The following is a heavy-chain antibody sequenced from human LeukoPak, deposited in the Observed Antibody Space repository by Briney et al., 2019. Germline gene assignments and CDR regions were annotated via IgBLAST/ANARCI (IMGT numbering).Heavy chain of an antibody. J-gene: IGHJ6*04. Sequence: GASVKVSCKASGYTFTSYGISWVRQAPGQGLEWMGSISAYNGNTNYAQKLQGRVTMTTDTSTSTAYMELRSLRSDDTAVYYCARNQYSGSYSPRDGMDVWGKGTTVTVSS. V-gene: IGHV1-18*01. CDR3: ARNQYSGSYSPRDGMDV. CDR1: GYTFTSYG. CDR2: ISAYNGNT. D-gene: IGHD1-26*01.